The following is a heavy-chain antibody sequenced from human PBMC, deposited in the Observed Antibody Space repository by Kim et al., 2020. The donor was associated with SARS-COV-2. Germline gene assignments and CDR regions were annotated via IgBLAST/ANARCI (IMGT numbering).Heavy chain of an antibody. CDR3: ARDGYCSGGRCYSGHYSFDP. D-gene: IGHD2-15*01. Sequence: GGSLRLSCAASGFTFSNYWMSWIRQAPGKGLEWVANIKQDGGERYYVDSVKGRFTISRDNAKKSLYLQMNSLRAEDTAVYYCARDGYCSGGRCYSGHYSFDPWGQRTLVTISS. V-gene: IGHV3-7*01. J-gene: IGHJ5*02. CDR2: IKQDGGER. CDR1: GFTFSNYW.